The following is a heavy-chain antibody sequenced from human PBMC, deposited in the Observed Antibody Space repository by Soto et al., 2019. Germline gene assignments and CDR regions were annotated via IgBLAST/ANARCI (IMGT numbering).Heavy chain of an antibody. CDR3: ARDWYYDFWSGYPQGYYYYGMDV. V-gene: IGHV4-39*02. CDR1: GGSISSSSYY. CDR2: IYYSGST. J-gene: IGHJ6*02. D-gene: IGHD3-3*01. Sequence: SETLSLTCTVAGGSISSSSYYWCWIRQPPGKGLEWIGSIYYSGSTYYNPSLKSRVTISVDTSKNQFSLKLSSVTAADTAVYYCARDWYYDFWSGYPQGYYYYGMDVWGQGTTVTVSS.